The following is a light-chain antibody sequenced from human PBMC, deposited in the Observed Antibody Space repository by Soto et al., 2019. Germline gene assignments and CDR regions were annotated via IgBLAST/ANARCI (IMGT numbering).Light chain of an antibody. V-gene: IGKV1-39*01. CDR3: QQSYSTPGT. CDR1: QSISSY. CDR2: AAS. Sequence: DIPMTQSPASLSASPGDRATITCRASQSISSYLNWYQQKPGKAPKLLIYAASSLQSGVPSRFSGSGSGTDFTLTISSLQPEDFATYYCQQSYSTPGTFGQGTKVDIK. J-gene: IGKJ1*01.